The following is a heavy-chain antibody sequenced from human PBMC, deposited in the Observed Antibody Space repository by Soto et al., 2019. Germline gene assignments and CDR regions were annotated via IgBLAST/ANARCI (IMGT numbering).Heavy chain of an antibody. CDR1: GFTFTSSA. D-gene: IGHD3-22*01. CDR3: AAADLDYYDSSGYLNYYYYGMDV. V-gene: IGHV1-58*01. CDR2: IVVGSGNT. J-gene: IGHJ6*02. Sequence: GASVKVSCKASGFTFTSSAVQWVRQARGQRLEWIGWIVVGSGNTNYAQKFQERVTITRDMSTSTAYMELSSLRSEDTAVYYCAAADLDYYDSSGYLNYYYYGMDVWGQGTTVTVS.